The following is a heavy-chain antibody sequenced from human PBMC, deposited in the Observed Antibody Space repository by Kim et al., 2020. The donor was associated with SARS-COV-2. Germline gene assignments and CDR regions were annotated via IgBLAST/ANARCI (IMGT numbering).Heavy chain of an antibody. V-gene: IGHV3-11*01. CDR3: ARGGRIELLWFGELGV. Sequence: VKGRFTIPRDNAKNSLYLQMNSLRAEDTAVYYCARGGRIELLWFGELGVWGQGTTVTVSS. D-gene: IGHD3-10*01. J-gene: IGHJ6*02.